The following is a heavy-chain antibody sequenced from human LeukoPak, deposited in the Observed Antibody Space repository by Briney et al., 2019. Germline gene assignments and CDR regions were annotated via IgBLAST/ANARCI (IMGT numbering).Heavy chain of an antibody. CDR1: GFTFSNYA. J-gene: IGHJ4*02. Sequence: GGSLRLSCAASGFTFSNYAMSWVRQAPGKGLEWVSAITGSGASMDYADSVKGRFTISRDTSKSTVYLRMNSLRDDDTAIYYCARRSGIDKGNFDYWGQGTLVTVSS. D-gene: IGHD3-10*01. V-gene: IGHV3-23*01. CDR2: ITGSGASM. CDR3: ARRSGIDKGNFDY.